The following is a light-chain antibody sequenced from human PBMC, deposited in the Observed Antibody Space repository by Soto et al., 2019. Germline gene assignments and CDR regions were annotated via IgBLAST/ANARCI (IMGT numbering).Light chain of an antibody. Sequence: DIQMTQSPSTLSASVGDRVTITCRASQSISSWLAWYQQKPGKAPKLLIYDASSLESGVPSRFSGSGSGTEFTLTISSLQPDDFATYYCQQYNSWALTFGGGTKVDTK. V-gene: IGKV1-5*01. J-gene: IGKJ4*01. CDR1: QSISSW. CDR2: DAS. CDR3: QQYNSWALT.